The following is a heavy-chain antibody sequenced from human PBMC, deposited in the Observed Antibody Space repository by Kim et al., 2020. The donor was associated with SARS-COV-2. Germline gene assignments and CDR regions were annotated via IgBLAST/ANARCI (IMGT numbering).Heavy chain of an antibody. CDR3: ARQEHSSQGNWFDA. V-gene: IGHV4-39*01. J-gene: IGHJ5*02. D-gene: IGHD6-13*01. Sequence: SETLSLTCTVSGGSISSSSYCGGWIRQPPGKGPEWIATVYYSGITYYNPSLKSRVTTSVDTSKNQFSLKLSSVTAADTAVYYCARQEHSSQGNWFDAWGQGTLVTVSS. CDR2: VYYSGIT. CDR1: GGSISSSSYC.